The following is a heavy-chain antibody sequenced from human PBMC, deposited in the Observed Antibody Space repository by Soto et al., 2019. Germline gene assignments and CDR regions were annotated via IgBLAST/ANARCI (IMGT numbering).Heavy chain of an antibody. Sequence: GGSLRLSCAASGFTFSSYGMHWVRQAPGKGLEWVAVIWYDGSNKYYADSVKGRFTISRDNSKNTLYLQMNSLRAEDTAVYYCARDFKPHYYDSSGYYSHFDYWGQGTLVTVSS. J-gene: IGHJ4*02. CDR3: ARDFKPHYYDSSGYYSHFDY. D-gene: IGHD3-22*01. CDR2: IWYDGSNK. V-gene: IGHV3-33*01. CDR1: GFTFSSYG.